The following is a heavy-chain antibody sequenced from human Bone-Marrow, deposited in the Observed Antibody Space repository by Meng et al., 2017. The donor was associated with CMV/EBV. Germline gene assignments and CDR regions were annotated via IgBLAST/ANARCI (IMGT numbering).Heavy chain of an antibody. Sequence: HLPPVESVPRAVKPTEPVALTGVVSSGSISSISFYWGWSVQPPGERVEGIVSMYYSGTTYHKSSLKIRVTIAVDMDKTVCSLKLSSVTVTDTAVYVCARARPAVGGTEYFQYWGQGTLVTVSS. CDR3: ARARPAVGGTEYFQY. J-gene: IGHJ1*01. V-gene: IGHV4-39*07. D-gene: IGHD6-19*01. CDR1: SGSISSISFY. CDR2: MYYSGTT.